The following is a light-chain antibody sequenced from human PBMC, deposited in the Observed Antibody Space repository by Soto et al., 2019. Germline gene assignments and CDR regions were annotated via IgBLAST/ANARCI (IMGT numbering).Light chain of an antibody. V-gene: IGKV3-11*01. CDR3: QHADSFPLIT. J-gene: IGKJ5*01. Sequence: EIVLTQSPATLSLSPGETATLSCRASQSVSGYIGWYQQKPGQAPRLLIYADSNRATGIPARFSGSGSGTDFTLTISSLEPEDFATYYCQHADSFPLITFGQGTRLEIK. CDR1: QSVSGY. CDR2: ADS.